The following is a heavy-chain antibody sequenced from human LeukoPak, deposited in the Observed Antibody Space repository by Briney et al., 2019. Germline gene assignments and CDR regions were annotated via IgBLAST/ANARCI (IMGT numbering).Heavy chain of an antibody. D-gene: IGHD6-19*01. J-gene: IGHJ6*02. CDR1: GFTFSSYW. Sequence: GSLRLSCAASGFTFSSYWMSWVRQAPGKGLEWVANIKQDGSEKYYVDSVKGRFTISRDNAKNSLYLQMNSLRAEDTAVYYCARDPTYSYSSGWYDYYYGMDVWGQGTTVTVSS. CDR3: ARDPTYSYSSGWYDYYYGMDV. V-gene: IGHV3-7*01. CDR2: IKQDGSEK.